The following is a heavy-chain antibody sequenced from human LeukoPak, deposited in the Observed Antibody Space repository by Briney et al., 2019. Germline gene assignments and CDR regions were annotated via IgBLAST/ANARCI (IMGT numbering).Heavy chain of an antibody. D-gene: IGHD3-10*01. CDR3: ARVITMVRGVIIREDV. CDR1: GGSISSGGYY. CDR2: IYYSGST. J-gene: IGHJ6*02. V-gene: IGHV4-31*03. Sequence: SETLSLTCTVSGGSISSGGYYWSWIRQHPGKGLEWIGYIYYSGSTYYNPSLKSRVTISVDTSKNQFSLKLSSVTAADTAVYYCARVITMVRGVIIREDVWGQGTTVTVSS.